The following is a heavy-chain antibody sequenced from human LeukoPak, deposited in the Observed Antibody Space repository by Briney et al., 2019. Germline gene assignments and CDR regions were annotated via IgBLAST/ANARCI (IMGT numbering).Heavy chain of an antibody. D-gene: IGHD6-19*01. J-gene: IGHJ4*02. V-gene: IGHV4-59*01. Sequence: PSETLSLTCTVSGDSISSYYGSWIRQPPGKGLEWIGYLYYSGRTTYTPSLKSRVTISVDTSKNQFSLKLSSVTAADTAVYYCARGWSSGWYRNDYWGQGTLVTVSS. CDR2: LYYSGRT. CDR3: ARGWSSGWYRNDY. CDR1: GDSISSYY.